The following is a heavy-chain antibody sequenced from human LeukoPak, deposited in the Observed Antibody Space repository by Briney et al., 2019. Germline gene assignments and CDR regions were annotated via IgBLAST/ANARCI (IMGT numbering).Heavy chain of an antibody. Sequence: GRSLRLSCAASGFTFSSYGMHWVRQAPGKGLEGVAVISYDGSNKYYADSVKGRFTISRDNSKNTLYLQMNSLRAEDTAVYYCAKDPGEAGIYYYFDYWGQGTLVTVSS. CDR2: ISYDGSNK. V-gene: IGHV3-30*18. CDR1: GFTFSSYG. J-gene: IGHJ4*02. D-gene: IGHD3-10*01. CDR3: AKDPGEAGIYYYFDY.